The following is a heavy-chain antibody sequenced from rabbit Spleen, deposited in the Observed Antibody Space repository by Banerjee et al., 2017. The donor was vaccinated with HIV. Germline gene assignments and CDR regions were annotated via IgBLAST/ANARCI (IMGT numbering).Heavy chain of an antibody. J-gene: IGHJ4*01. CDR1: GFSFSSSDY. CDR3: ARDNVGYGGYGDDNL. Sequence: QSLEESGGGLVKPGASLTLTCKASGFSFSSSDYMCWVRQAPGKGLEWIACIYTGSSGSTYYATWAKGRFTITRSTSLNTVTLQLNSLTAADTATYFCARDNVGYGGYGDDNLWGPGTLVTVS. V-gene: IGHV1S40*01. D-gene: IGHD6-1*01. CDR2: IYTGSSGST.